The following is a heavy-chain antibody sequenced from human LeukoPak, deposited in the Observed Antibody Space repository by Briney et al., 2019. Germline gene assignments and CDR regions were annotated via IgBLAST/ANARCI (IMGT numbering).Heavy chain of an antibody. CDR2: ISYDGSNK. Sequence: GGSLRRSCSASGFTFSSYAMHWLRQAPGQGLEWLAGISYDGSNKYYEHSVKGRFTISRANSKNTLYLQMPSLTAEDTAVYSCATDEPNFDCSGQGTLVT. D-gene: IGHD2-8*01. V-gene: IGHV3-30-3*01. J-gene: IGHJ4*01. CDR3: ATDEPNFDC. CDR1: GFTFSSYA.